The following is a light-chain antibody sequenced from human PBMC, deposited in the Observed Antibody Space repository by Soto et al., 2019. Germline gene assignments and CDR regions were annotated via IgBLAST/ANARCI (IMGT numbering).Light chain of an antibody. CDR2: DVT. CDR1: SSDVGGYNF. CDR3: SSYAGSSVPVA. V-gene: IGLV2-8*01. Sequence: QSALTQPPSASGSPGQSVTISCTGASSDVGGYNFVSWYQQHPGKAPKLVIYDVTKRPSGVPDRFSGSKSGNTASLTVSGLQADDEADYDCSSYAGSSVPVAFGGGIKLTVL. J-gene: IGLJ2*01.